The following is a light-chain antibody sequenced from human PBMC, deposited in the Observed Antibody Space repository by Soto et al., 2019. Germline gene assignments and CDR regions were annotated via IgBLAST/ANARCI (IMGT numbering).Light chain of an antibody. CDR2: RAS. V-gene: IGKV1-27*01. Sequence: DIQMTQSPSSLSASVGDRVTITCRASQGIGNYLAWYQKKPGKAPKLLIYRASTLQSGVPSRFSGSGSGTDFTLTISSLQPEDVATYYCQKYDSAPTWTFGQGTKVEIK. CDR1: QGIGNY. CDR3: QKYDSAPTWT. J-gene: IGKJ1*01.